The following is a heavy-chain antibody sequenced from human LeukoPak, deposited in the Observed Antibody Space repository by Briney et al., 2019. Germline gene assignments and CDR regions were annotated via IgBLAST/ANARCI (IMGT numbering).Heavy chain of an antibody. CDR3: ARQSGYDNRRTDWFDP. CDR2: INTNTGNP. J-gene: IGHJ5*02. V-gene: IGHV7-4-1*02. D-gene: IGHD1-1*01. CDR1: GYTFTTYT. Sequence: GASVKVSCKASGYTFTTYTINWVRQAPGQGLEWMGWINTNTGNPTYAQGFTGRFVFSLDTSVNTAYLQINSLRAEDTAVYYCARQSGYDNRRTDWFDPWGQGTLVTVSS.